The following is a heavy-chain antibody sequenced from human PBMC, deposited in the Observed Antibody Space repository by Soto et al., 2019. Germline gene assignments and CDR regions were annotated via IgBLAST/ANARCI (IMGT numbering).Heavy chain of an antibody. CDR1: GYSFTSYN. D-gene: IGHD1-1*01. Sequence: ASVKVSCKTSGYSFTSYNIHWLRQAPGQRLETLGRINTENGNTEYLQGRVTISRDTSATIVYMELRALTSEDTAVYYCARWVSTAEYYFDHWGQGTLVTVSS. CDR2: INTENGNT. J-gene: IGHJ4*02. CDR3: ARWVSTAEYYFDH. V-gene: IGHV1-3*04.